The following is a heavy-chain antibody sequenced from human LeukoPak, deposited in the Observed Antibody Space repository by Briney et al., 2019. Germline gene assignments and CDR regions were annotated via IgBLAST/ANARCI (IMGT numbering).Heavy chain of an antibody. D-gene: IGHD6-19*01. Sequence: ASVKVSCKASGYTFTSYDINWVRQATGQGLEWMGWMNPNSGNTGYAQKFQGRVTMTRNTSISTAYMELSSLRAEDTAVYYCARPASFRAVADYDYWGQGTLVTVSS. CDR3: ARPASFRAVADYDY. V-gene: IGHV1-8*01. CDR2: MNPNSGNT. J-gene: IGHJ4*02. CDR1: GYTFTSYD.